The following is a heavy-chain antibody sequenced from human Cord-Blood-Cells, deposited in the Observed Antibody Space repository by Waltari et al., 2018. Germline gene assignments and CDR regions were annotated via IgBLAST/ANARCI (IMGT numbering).Heavy chain of an antibody. Sequence: QVQLQESGPGLVKPSQTLSLTCTVSGGSISSGGYYWSWFRQPPGKGLEWIGYIYYSGSTYYNPSLKSRVTISVDTSKNQFSLKLSSVTAADTAVYYCARGDYYGSGSYYKFVYWGQGTLVTVSS. J-gene: IGHJ4*02. CDR1: GGSISSGGYY. D-gene: IGHD3-10*01. CDR3: ARGDYYGSGSYYKFVY. CDR2: IYYSGST. V-gene: IGHV4-31*03.